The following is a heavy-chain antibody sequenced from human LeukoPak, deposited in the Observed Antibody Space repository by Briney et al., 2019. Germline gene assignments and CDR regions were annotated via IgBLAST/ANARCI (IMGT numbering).Heavy chain of an antibody. V-gene: IGHV4-34*01. D-gene: IGHD6-6*01. Sequence: SETLSLTCAVYGGSFSGYYWSWIRQPPGKGLEWIGEINHSGSTNYNPSLKSRVTISVDTSKNQFSLKLSSVTAADTAVYYCARGSPRIAARLLSLDIWGQGTMVTVSS. CDR1: GGSFSGYY. J-gene: IGHJ3*02. CDR2: INHSGST. CDR3: ARGSPRIAARLLSLDI.